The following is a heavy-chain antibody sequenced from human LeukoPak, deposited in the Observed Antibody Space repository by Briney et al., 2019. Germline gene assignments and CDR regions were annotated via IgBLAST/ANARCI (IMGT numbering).Heavy chain of an antibody. CDR2: IYYGGTT. Sequence: PSETLSLTCTVSGDSISSSSYYWVWIRQPPGKGLEWIGSIYYGGTTYYNASLKSRVIISADTSKNQFSVKLNSVTAADSAVYYCARIDDDGDYWGQGTLVTVSS. V-gene: IGHV4-39*01. J-gene: IGHJ4*02. D-gene: IGHD1-1*01. CDR1: GDSISSSSYY. CDR3: ARIDDDGDY.